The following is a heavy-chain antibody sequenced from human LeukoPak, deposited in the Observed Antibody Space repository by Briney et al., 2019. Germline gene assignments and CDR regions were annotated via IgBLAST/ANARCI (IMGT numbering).Heavy chain of an antibody. CDR3: ARDVGGAGSY. J-gene: IGHJ4*02. Sequence: GGSLRLSCAASGHTFSSYWMHWVRQAPGKGLVWVSRIDTDGRTTSYADSVKGRFTISRDNVQNTLYLQMNSLRAEVTAVYYCARDVGGAGSYWGQGTLVTVSS. D-gene: IGHD3-10*01. CDR1: GHTFSSYW. CDR2: IDTDGRTT. V-gene: IGHV3-74*01.